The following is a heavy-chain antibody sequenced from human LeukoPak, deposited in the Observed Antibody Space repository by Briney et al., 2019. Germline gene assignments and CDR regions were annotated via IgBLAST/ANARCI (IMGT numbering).Heavy chain of an antibody. CDR1: GFTFSSHG. V-gene: IGHV3-30*03. CDR2: ISYDGSNK. Sequence: GGSLRLSCAASGFTFSSHGMNWVRQAPGKGLEWVAVISYDGSNKYYADSVKGRFTISRDNSKNTLYLQMNSLRAEDTAVYYCARDGSSYGSGSYYKRGYFDYWGQGTLVTVSS. D-gene: IGHD3-10*01. CDR3: ARDGSSYGSGSYYKRGYFDY. J-gene: IGHJ4*02.